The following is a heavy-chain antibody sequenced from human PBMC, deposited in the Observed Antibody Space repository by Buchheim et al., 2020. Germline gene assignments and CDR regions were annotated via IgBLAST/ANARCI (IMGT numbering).Heavy chain of an antibody. J-gene: IGHJ4*02. CDR2: ISGSGGST. CDR3: AMRPPLNYYDSSGSQDDY. CDR1: GFTFSSYA. D-gene: IGHD3-22*01. Sequence: EVQLLESGGGLVQPGGSLRLSCAASGFTFSSYAMSWVHQAPGKGLEWVSAISGSGGSTYYADSVKGRFTISRDTSKNTLYLQMNSLRAEDTAVYYCAMRPPLNYYDSSGSQDDYWGQGTL. V-gene: IGHV3-23*01.